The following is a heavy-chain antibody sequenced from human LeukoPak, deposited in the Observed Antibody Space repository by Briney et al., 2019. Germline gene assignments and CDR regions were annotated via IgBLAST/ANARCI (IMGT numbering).Heavy chain of an antibody. V-gene: IGHV1-58*02. J-gene: IGHJ4*02. D-gene: IGHD6-13*01. Sequence: TSVKVSCKASGFTFTSSAMQWVRQARGQRLEWIGWIVVGSGNTNYAQKFRERVTITRDMSTSTAYMELSSLRSEDTAVYYCAAEPGIAAAGRVYDYWGQGTLVTVSS. CDR1: GFTFTSSA. CDR3: AAEPGIAAAGRVYDY. CDR2: IVVGSGNT.